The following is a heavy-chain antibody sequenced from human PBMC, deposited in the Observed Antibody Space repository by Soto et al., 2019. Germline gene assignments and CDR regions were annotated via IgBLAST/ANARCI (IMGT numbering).Heavy chain of an antibody. D-gene: IGHD5-18*01. CDR3: ARVREGYSYGFQY. V-gene: IGHV4-34*01. J-gene: IGHJ1*01. Sequence: SETLSLTCAVYGGSFSGYYWTWIRQPPGKGLEWIGEITHGGSTRYSPSLQSRVTISVDTSKNQFSLSLSSVTAADTAVYYCARVREGYSYGFQYWGQGTLGTVAA. CDR2: ITHGGST. CDR1: GGSFSGYY.